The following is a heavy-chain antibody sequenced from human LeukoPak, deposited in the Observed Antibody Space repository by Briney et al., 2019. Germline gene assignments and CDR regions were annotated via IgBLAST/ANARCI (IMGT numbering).Heavy chain of an antibody. CDR3: ATLGYCSSTSCYGYYYSMDV. Sequence: PGGSLRLSCAASGFTFSSYAMSWVRQAPGKGLEWVSGISGSGGSTYYADSVKGRFTISRDNSKNTLYLRMNSLRAEDTAVYYCATLGYCSSTSCYGYYYSMDVWGQGTTVTVSS. J-gene: IGHJ6*02. D-gene: IGHD2-2*03. V-gene: IGHV3-23*01. CDR1: GFTFSSYA. CDR2: ISGSGGST.